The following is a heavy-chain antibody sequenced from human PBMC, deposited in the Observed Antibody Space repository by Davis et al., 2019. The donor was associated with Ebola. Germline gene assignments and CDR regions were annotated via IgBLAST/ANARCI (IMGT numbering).Heavy chain of an antibody. CDR2: INPSAGYT. J-gene: IGHJ6*02. V-gene: IGHV1-46*01. CDR3: ARDGPDYYGLDV. Sequence: ASVKVSCKASGYSFGDYYIHWVRQAPGQGLEWMGVINPSAGYTNYAQKFQGRVTITRDTSTSTVYMEVRRLRSDDTAVYYCARDGPDYYGLDVWGQGTAVTVSS. CDR1: GYSFGDYY.